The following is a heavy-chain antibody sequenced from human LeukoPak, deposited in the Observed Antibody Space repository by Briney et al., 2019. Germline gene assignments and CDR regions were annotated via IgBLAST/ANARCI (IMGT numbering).Heavy chain of an antibody. J-gene: IGHJ5*02. D-gene: IGHD5-18*01. CDR3: AREPLVDTARLDP. CDR2: IWYDGSNK. CDR1: GFTFSSYG. V-gene: IGHV3-33*01. Sequence: GGSLRLSCAASGFTFSSYGMHWVRLAPGKGLEWVAVIWYDGSNKYYADSVKGRFTISRDNSKNTLYLQMNSLRAEDTAVYYCAREPLVDTARLDPWGQGTLVTVSS.